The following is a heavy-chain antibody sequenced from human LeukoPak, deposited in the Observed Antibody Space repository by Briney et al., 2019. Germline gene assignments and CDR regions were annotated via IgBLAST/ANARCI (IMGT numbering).Heavy chain of an antibody. CDR1: GYSISSGYY. CDR2: IYHSGST. D-gene: IGHD2-15*01. J-gene: IGHJ5*02. V-gene: IGHV4-38-2*02. CDR3: AREDKRWFDP. Sequence: SETLSLTCTVSGYSISSGYYWGWIRQPPGKGLEWIGSIYHSGSTYYSPSLKSRVTISVDTSKNQFSLKLSSVTAADTAVYYCAREDKRWFDPWGQGTLVTVSS.